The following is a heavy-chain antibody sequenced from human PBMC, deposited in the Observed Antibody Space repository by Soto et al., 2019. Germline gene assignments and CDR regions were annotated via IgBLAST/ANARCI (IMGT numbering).Heavy chain of an antibody. CDR2: INHSGST. Sequence: SETLSLTCAVYGGSFSGYYWSWIRQPPGKGLEWIGEINHSGSTNYNPSLKSRVTISVDTSKNQFSLKLSSVTAADTAVYYCARERRVAAAGTSARKVSTTRVDYWGQGTLVTVSS. D-gene: IGHD6-13*01. CDR1: GGSFSGYY. CDR3: ARERRVAAAGTSARKVSTTRVDY. V-gene: IGHV4-34*01. J-gene: IGHJ4*02.